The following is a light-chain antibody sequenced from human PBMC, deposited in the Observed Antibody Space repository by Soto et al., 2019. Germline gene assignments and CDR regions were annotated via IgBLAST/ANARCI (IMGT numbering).Light chain of an antibody. CDR1: SSDVGDYNY. V-gene: IGLV2-14*01. CDR2: EVS. J-gene: IGLJ1*01. CDR3: SSYTSSSTPYV. Sequence: QSVLTQPASVSGSPGQSITISCTGTSSDVGDYNYVSWYQQHPGKAPKLMIYEVSNRPSGVSNRFSGSKSGNTVSLTISGLQAEDEADYYCSSYTSSSTPYVFGTGTKVTVL.